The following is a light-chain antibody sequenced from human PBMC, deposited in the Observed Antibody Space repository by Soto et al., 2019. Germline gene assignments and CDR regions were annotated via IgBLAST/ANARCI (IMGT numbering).Light chain of an antibody. Sequence: EIVLTQSPLSLPVTPGEPASISCMSSRNVLHSNGYNYLNWYLQKPGQYPQLLIYLGSNRASGVPDRFSGSGSGTDFTLTINRVEAEDVGLYFCAQGLATPFTFGGGTKLDIK. CDR1: RNVLHSNGYNY. V-gene: IGKV2-28*01. CDR3: AQGLATPFT. CDR2: LGS. J-gene: IGKJ4*01.